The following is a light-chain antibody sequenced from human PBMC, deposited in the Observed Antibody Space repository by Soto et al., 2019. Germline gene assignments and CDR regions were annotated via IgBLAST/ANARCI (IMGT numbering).Light chain of an antibody. CDR1: QSINSW. J-gene: IGKJ1*01. CDR3: QQYKTFPWT. CDR2: KAS. Sequence: DIQMTQSPSTLSASVGDRVTITCRASQSINSWLAWYQQKPGTAPKLLVYKASTLEKGVPSRFSGSESGTEFTLTISSLQPDDFATYYCQQYKTFPWTFGQGTKVEIK. V-gene: IGKV1-5*03.